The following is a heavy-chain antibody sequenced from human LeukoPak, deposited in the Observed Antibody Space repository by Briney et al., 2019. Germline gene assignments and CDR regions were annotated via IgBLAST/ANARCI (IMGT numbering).Heavy chain of an antibody. D-gene: IGHD3-22*01. V-gene: IGHV1-2*02. CDR2: INPNSGGT. Sequence: ASVKVSCKASGYTFTGYYMHWVRQAPGQGLEWMGWINPNSGGTNYAQKFQGRVTMTRDTSTSTAYMELSRLRSDDTAVYYCARSHYYDSSGSQARWFDPWGQGTLVTVSS. CDR3: ARSHYYDSSGSQARWFDP. CDR1: GYTFTGYY. J-gene: IGHJ5*02.